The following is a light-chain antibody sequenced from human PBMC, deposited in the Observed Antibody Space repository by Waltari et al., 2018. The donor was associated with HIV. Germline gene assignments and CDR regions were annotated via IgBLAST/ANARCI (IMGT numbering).Light chain of an antibody. CDR3: QQRSNWPPIT. CDR2: DAS. CDR1: QSVSNS. V-gene: IGKV3-11*01. Sequence: EIVLTQTPATLSLSPGERATLSCRASQSVSNSLIWYQQKPGQATRLLIYDASNRATGVPARFSGSGSGTDFTLTISSLEPEDFAVYYCQQRSNWPPITFGGGTKVEIK. J-gene: IGKJ4*01.